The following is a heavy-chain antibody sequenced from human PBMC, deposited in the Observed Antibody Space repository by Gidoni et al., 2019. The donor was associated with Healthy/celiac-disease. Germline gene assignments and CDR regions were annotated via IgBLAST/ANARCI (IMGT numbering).Heavy chain of an antibody. CDR3: ARDSSSWYTDWYFDL. CDR1: GFTVRSYA. Sequence: QVQLVESGGGVVQPGRSLRLSCAASGFTVRSYAMHWVRQAPGKGLEWVAVISYDGSNKYYADSVKGRFTISRDNSKNTLYLQMNSLRAEDTAVYYCARDSSSWYTDWYFDLWGRGTLVTVSS. V-gene: IGHV3-30-3*01. CDR2: ISYDGSNK. J-gene: IGHJ2*01. D-gene: IGHD6-13*01.